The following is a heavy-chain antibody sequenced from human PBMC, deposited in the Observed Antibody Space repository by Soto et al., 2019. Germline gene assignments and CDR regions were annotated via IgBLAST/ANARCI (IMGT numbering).Heavy chain of an antibody. V-gene: IGHV2-5*01. D-gene: IGHD6-19*01. CDR3: AKSGSSGWYGWFDP. CDR1: GFSLRTSGVG. J-gene: IGHJ5*02. CDR2: IYWNDDK. Sequence: SGPTLVNPTQTLTLTCIFSGFSLRTSGVGVGWIRQPPGKALEWLGFIYWNDDKRYSPSLKSRLTITKDTSKNQVVLTTTNMDPVDEATYYCAKSGSSGWYGWFDPWGQGTLVTVSS.